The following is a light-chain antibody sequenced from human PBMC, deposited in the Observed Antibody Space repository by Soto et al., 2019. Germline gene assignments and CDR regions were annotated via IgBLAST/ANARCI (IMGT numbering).Light chain of an antibody. CDR2: RND. CDR1: SSNIGGRNY. J-gene: IGLJ2*01. CDR3: ASWDDSLSGVV. Sequence: QSVLTQPPSASGTPGQRVTISCSGSSSNIGGRNYVFWYQQLPRTAPKLLIYRNDQRPSGVPDRFSASKSDTSASLAISGLRSEDEGDYYCASWDDSLSGVVFGGGTKLTVL. V-gene: IGLV1-47*01.